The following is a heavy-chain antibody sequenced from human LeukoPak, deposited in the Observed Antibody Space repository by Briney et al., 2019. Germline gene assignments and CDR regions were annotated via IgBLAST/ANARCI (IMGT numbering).Heavy chain of an antibody. J-gene: IGHJ4*02. CDR2: IYHSGNT. V-gene: IGHV4-4*02. Sequence: SETLSLTCAVSGGSISSSNWWSWVRQPPGKGLEWIGEIYHSGNTNFNPSLKSRVTISVDKSKNQFSLKVRSVTAADTAVYYCARVQFSSGSLDYWGQGTLVTVSS. CDR1: GGSISSSNW. D-gene: IGHD6-19*01. CDR3: ARVQFSSGSLDY.